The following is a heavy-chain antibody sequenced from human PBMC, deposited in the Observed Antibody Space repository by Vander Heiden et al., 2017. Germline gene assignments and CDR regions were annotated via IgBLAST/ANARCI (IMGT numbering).Heavy chain of an antibody. Sequence: EVQLVQSGAEVKKPGESLRISCQGSGYRFASYWIGWVRQMPVKGLEWMGIIYPDDSDTRYSPSFQGQVTITVDKPFSTAYLQWSSLKASDTAMYYCARRLGISVAGSTFDYWGQGTLVTVSS. CDR2: IYPDDSDT. CDR1: GYRFASYW. CDR3: ARRLGISVAGSTFDY. D-gene: IGHD6-19*01. J-gene: IGHJ4*02. V-gene: IGHV5-51*01.